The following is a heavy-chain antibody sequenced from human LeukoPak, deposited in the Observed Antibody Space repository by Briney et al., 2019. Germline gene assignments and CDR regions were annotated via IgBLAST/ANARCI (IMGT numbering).Heavy chain of an antibody. V-gene: IGHV4-39*01. D-gene: IGHD3-22*01. J-gene: IGHJ4*02. CDR3: ARVGSYRDYYDTDFDY. Sequence: TSETLSLTCTVSGGSISSSSYYWGWIRQPPGKGLEWIGSIYYSGSTYYNPSLKSRVTISVDTSKNQFSLKLRSVTAADTAVYYCARVGSYRDYYDTDFDYWGQGTLVTVSS. CDR2: IYYSGST. CDR1: GGSISSSSYY.